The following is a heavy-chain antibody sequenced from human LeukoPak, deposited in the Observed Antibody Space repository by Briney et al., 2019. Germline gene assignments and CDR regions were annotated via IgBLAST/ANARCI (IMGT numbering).Heavy chain of an antibody. J-gene: IGHJ3*02. CDR2: IYYSGST. V-gene: IGHV4-59*01. CDR1: GGSISSYY. Sequence: PSETLSLTCTVSGGSISSYYWSWIRQPPEKGLEWIGYIYYSGSTNYNPSLKNRVTISVDTSKNQFSLKLSSVTAADTAVYYCASSYLRYSLDAFDIWGQGTMVTVSS. D-gene: IGHD2-21*01. CDR3: ASSYLRYSLDAFDI.